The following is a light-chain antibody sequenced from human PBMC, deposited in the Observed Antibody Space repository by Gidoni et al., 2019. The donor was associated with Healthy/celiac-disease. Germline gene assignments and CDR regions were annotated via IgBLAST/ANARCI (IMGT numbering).Light chain of an antibody. V-gene: IGKV1-39*01. CDR3: QQCYSTPLT. Sequence: DIQLTQSPSSLSASVGDRVTITCRASQSLSSYLNWYQQKPGKAPKLLIYAASSLQSGIPSRFSGSGSGTDFTLTISSLQPEDFAAYYCQQCYSTPLTFGQXTKLEIK. CDR2: AAS. J-gene: IGKJ2*01. CDR1: QSLSSY.